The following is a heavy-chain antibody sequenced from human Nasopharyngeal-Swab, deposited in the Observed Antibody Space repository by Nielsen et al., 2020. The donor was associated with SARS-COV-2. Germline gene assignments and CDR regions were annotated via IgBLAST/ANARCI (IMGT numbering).Heavy chain of an antibody. CDR3: ARDFYGSGSYYNAYGMDV. J-gene: IGHJ6*02. CDR2: IKQDGSEK. V-gene: IGHV3-7*01. Sequence: VRQAPGKGLEWVANIKQDGSEKYYVDSVKGRFTISRDNAKSSLYLQVNSLRAEDTAVYYCARDFYGSGSYYNAYGMDVWGQGTTVTSP. D-gene: IGHD3-10*01.